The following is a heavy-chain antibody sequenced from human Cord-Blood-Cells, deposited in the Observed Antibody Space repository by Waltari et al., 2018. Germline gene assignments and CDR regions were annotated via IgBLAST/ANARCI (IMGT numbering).Heavy chain of an antibody. CDR1: GGSISSGGYY. CDR3: ASSSVTFGGVIGIFDY. V-gene: IGHV4-31*03. CDR2: IYYSGST. D-gene: IGHD3-16*02. J-gene: IGHJ4*02. Sequence: ESGPGLVKPSQTLSLTCTVSGGSISSGGYYWSWIRQHPGKGLEWIGYIYYSGSTYYNPSLKSRVTISVDTSKNQFSLKLSSVTAAATAVYYCASSSVTFGGVIGIFDYWGQGTLVTVSS.